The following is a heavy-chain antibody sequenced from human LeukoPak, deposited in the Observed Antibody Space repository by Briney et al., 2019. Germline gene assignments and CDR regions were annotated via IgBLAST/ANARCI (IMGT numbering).Heavy chain of an antibody. V-gene: IGHV4-38-2*02. CDR1: GYSISSGYF. CDR2: IYHSGST. Sequence: PSETLSLTCTVSGYSISSGYFWGWVRQPPGKGLECIGTIYHSGSTYYNPSLKSRVTISVDTSKNQFSLKLNSVTAADTAVYYCARIYSSSWFLNWFDPWGQGTLDTVSS. CDR3: ARIYSSSWFLNWFDP. D-gene: IGHD6-13*01. J-gene: IGHJ5*02.